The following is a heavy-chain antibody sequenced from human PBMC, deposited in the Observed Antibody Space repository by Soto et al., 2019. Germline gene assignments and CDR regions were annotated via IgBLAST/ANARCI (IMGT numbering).Heavy chain of an antibody. CDR3: ARDPPPPDY. CDR2: ISAYNGNT. V-gene: IGHV1-18*01. Sequence: QVQLVQSGAQVKKPAASVKVSCKASGYTLASYAISWMRQAPGQGLEWMGWISAYNGNTNYAQKLQGRDTMTTDTSTSAAYMELRSLRSDDKGVYYCARDPPPPDYWGQGPLVTVSS. CDR1: GYTLASYA. J-gene: IGHJ4*02.